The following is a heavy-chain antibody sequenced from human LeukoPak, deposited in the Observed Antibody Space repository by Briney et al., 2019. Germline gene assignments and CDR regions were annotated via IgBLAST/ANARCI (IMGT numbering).Heavy chain of an antibody. J-gene: IGHJ4*02. CDR2: INAGNGNT. CDR3: ARGLLWSGELFLY. V-gene: IGHV1-3*01. CDR1: GYTFTSYA. Sequence: ASVKVSCKASGYTFTSYAMHWVRQAPGQRLEWMGWINAGNGNTKYSQKFQGRVTITRDTSASTAYMELSSLRSEDTAVYYCARGLLWSGELFLYWGQGTLVTVSS. D-gene: IGHD3-10*01.